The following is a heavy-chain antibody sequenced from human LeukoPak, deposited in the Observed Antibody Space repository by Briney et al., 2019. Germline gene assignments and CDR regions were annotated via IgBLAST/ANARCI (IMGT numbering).Heavy chain of an antibody. D-gene: IGHD6-19*01. V-gene: IGHV3-23*01. CDR2: ISGSGGNT. J-gene: IGHJ4*02. CDR1: GLTFSNYA. CDR3: TAAGHKGSGWYSD. Sequence: PGGSLRLSCAASGLTFSNYAMSWVRQSPGMGLEWVSLISGSGGNTYYADSVKGRFTISRDNSKNRVYLQMNSLRAEDTAVYYCTAAGHKGSGWYSDWGQGTLVTVSS.